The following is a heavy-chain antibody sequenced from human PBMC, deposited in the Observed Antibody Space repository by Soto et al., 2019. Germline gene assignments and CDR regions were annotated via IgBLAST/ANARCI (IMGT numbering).Heavy chain of an antibody. Sequence: QVQLVQSGAEVKQPGASVKVSCKASGYNFTSYDINWVRQTPGQGLEWMVWISAYNGNTHYAQKLQGRVTMTTDTSTRTAYMELRSLRSDDTAVYSFAREPNYFDYWGQGTLVTVST. V-gene: IGHV1-18*01. CDR3: AREPNYFDY. CDR2: ISAYNGNT. CDR1: GYNFTSYD. J-gene: IGHJ4*02.